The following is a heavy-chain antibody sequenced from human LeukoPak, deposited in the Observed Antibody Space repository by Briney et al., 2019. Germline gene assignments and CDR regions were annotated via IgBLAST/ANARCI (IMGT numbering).Heavy chain of an antibody. V-gene: IGHV4-34*01. CDR1: GGSFSGYY. CDR2: INHSGST. J-gene: IGHJ4*02. D-gene: IGHD6-13*01. Sequence: SETLSLTCAVYGGSFSGYYWSWIRQPPGKGLEWIGEINHSGSTNYNPSLKSRVTISVDTSKKQFSLKLSSVTAADTAVYYCARLGRQQLVHWGQGTLVTVSS. CDR3: ARLGRQQLVH.